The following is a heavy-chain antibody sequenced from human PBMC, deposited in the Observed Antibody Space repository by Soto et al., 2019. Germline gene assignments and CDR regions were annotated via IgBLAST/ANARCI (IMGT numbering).Heavy chain of an antibody. CDR3: ARYTWIQLWGRVY. J-gene: IGHJ4*02. Sequence: EVQLLESGGGLVQPGGSLRLSCAASGFTFSSYAMSWVRQAPGKGLEWVSAISGSGGSTYYADSVKGRFTISRDNSKNTLYLQMHSLRAEDTAVYYCARYTWIQLWGRVYWGQGTLVTVSS. CDR1: GFTFSSYA. CDR2: ISGSGGST. V-gene: IGHV3-23*01. D-gene: IGHD5-18*01.